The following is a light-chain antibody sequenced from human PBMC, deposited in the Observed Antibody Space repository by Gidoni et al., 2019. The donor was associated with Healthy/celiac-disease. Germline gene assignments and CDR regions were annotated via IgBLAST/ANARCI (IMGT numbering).Light chain of an antibody. CDR3: AAWDDSLSGPV. J-gene: IGLJ3*02. CDR1: SSNIGSNY. V-gene: IGLV1-47*01. CDR2: RNN. Sequence: QSVLTQPPSASGTPGPSVTISCSASSSNIGSNYVYWYQQLPGTAPKLLINRNNQRPSGVPDRFSGSKSGTSASLAISGLRSEDEADYYCAAWDDSLSGPVFGGGTKLTVL.